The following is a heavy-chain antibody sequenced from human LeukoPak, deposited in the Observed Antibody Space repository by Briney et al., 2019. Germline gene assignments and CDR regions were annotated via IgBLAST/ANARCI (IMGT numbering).Heavy chain of an antibody. CDR1: GYNMDNFG. V-gene: IGHV1-18*01. D-gene: IGHD3-9*01. Sequence: GASVKVSCKASGYNMDNFGIAWVRQAPGQGLEWMGWISAYSGDPNYAQKFQGSVTLTTAYMELRNLRSDDTAVYYCARYDADVLFGYYYFDYWGQGTLVTVSS. CDR3: ARYDADVLFGYYYFDY. J-gene: IGHJ4*01. CDR2: ISAYSGDP.